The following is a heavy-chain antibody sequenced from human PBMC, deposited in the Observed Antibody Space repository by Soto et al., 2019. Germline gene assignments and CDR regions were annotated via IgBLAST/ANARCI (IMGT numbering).Heavy chain of an antibody. Sequence: GGSLRLSCAASGFTFSSYAMHWVRQAPGKGLEWVSYISGSGSIIYYADSVKGRFTISRDNAKNALYLQMNSLRAEYTAVYYCASFVFYYDSSGYLDDWGQGTLVTVSS. CDR3: ASFVFYYDSSGYLDD. V-gene: IGHV3-48*03. CDR2: ISGSGSII. CDR1: GFTFSSYA. J-gene: IGHJ4*02. D-gene: IGHD3-22*01.